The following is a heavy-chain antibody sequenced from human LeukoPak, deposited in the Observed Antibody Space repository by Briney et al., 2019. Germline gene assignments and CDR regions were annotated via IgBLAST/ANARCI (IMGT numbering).Heavy chain of an antibody. CDR2: IYPGDSDP. J-gene: IGHJ4*02. V-gene: IGHV5-51*01. Sequence: GESLKISCKGSGYIFTTYWIGWVRQMPGKGLEWMGIIYPGDSDPRYSPSLQGQVTISADKSISTAYLQWSSLKASDSAMYYCVRHGLGSSLFGFDYWGQGTLVTVSS. D-gene: IGHD6-13*01. CDR1: GYIFTTYW. CDR3: VRHGLGSSLFGFDY.